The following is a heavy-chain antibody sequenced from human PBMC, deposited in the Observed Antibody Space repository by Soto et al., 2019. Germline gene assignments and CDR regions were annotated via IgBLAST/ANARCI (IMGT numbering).Heavy chain of an antibody. Sequence: EVQLLESGGGLVQPGGSLRLSCAASGFTFSSYAMSCVRQAPGKGLEWVSAISGSGGSTYYADSVKGRFTISRDNSKNTLYLQMNGLRAEDTAVYYCAKDLGKLDDFWSGYYYGMDVWGQGTTVTVSS. V-gene: IGHV3-23*01. J-gene: IGHJ6*02. CDR2: ISGSGGST. CDR3: AKDLGKLDDFWSGYYYGMDV. D-gene: IGHD3-3*01. CDR1: GFTFSSYA.